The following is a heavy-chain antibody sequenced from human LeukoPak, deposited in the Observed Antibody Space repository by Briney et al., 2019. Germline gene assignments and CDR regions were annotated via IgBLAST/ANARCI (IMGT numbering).Heavy chain of an antibody. D-gene: IGHD6-19*01. CDR3: ARVTSGWYKDY. J-gene: IGHJ4*02. V-gene: IGHV3-11*06. CDR1: GFIFSDYY. Sequence: PGGSLRLSCAACGFIFSDYYMTWIRQAPGKGLEWVSYISSSSSYTNYADSVKGRFTISRDNAKNSLYLQMNSLRAEDTAVYYCARVTSGWYKDYWGQGTLVTVSS. CDR2: ISSSSSYT.